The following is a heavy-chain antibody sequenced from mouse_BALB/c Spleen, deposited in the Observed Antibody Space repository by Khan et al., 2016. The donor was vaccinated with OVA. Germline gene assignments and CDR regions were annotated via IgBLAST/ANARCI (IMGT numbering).Heavy chain of an antibody. CDR2: VSTGGSYT. Sequence: EVELVESGGDLVKPGGSLKLSCAASGFTFSTYGMSWVRQAPDKRLEWVATVSTGGSYTYYPDSVKGRLTISRDNAKNTLSLQMSGLRSEDTAMFYCTRLAYYYYSEGFAYWGQGTLVTVSA. CDR1: GFTFSTYG. D-gene: IGHD1-1*01. J-gene: IGHJ3*01. CDR3: TRLAYYYYSEGFAY. V-gene: IGHV5-6*01.